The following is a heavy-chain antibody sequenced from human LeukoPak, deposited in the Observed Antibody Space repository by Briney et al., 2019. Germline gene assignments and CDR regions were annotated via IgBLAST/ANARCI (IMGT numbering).Heavy chain of an antibody. V-gene: IGHV3-74*01. Sequence: GGSLRLSCVASGFTFSNYWMHWVRQPPGKGLVWVSRIYVDGRTTNYADSVKGRFTISRDNAKNTVYLEMSSLSVEDTATYYCIRDFRSADLWGQGTLVTVSS. CDR2: IYVDGRTT. CDR3: IRDFRSADL. CDR1: GFTFSNYW. J-gene: IGHJ5*02.